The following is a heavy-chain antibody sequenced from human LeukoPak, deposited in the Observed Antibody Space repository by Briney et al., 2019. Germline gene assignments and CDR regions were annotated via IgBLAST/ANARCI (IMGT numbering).Heavy chain of an antibody. D-gene: IGHD1-14*01. J-gene: IGHJ5*02. CDR1: GFTFSSYG. Sequence: GGSLRLSCTASGFTFSSYGMHWVRQAPGKGLEWMAFIQHGGSNKYYADSVKGRFTISRDNSKNTLYLQVSSLRPEDTAVYYCAKDLQPWACNWFAPWGQGTLVTVSS. CDR3: AKDLQPWACNWFAP. CDR2: IQHGGSNK. V-gene: IGHV3-30*02.